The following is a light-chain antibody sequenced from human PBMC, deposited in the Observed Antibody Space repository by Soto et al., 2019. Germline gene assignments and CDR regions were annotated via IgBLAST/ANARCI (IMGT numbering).Light chain of an antibody. CDR1: QSVSSSY. Sequence: EIVLTQSPGTLSLSPGERATLSCRASQSVSSSYLAWYQQKPGQAPRLLIYGASSRATGIPDRFSGSGSGTDFTLTISRLETEDFAVYYCQQYGSSPLTFGGGTQVDI. J-gene: IGKJ4*01. V-gene: IGKV3-20*01. CDR2: GAS. CDR3: QQYGSSPLT.